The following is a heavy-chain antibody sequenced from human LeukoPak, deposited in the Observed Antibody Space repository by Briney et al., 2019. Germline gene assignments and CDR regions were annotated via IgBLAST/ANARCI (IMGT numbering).Heavy chain of an antibody. Sequence: SVKVSCKGSGYTLSNHAFSWVRQAPGQGLEWMGGIIPIFGTANYAQKFQGRVTITADESTSTAYMELSSLRSEDTAVYYCARDHQPPGIAVAPYNWFDPWGQGTLVTVSS. J-gene: IGHJ5*02. CDR2: IIPIFGTA. D-gene: IGHD6-19*01. CDR3: ARDHQPPGIAVAPYNWFDP. V-gene: IGHV1-69*13. CDR1: GYTLSNHA.